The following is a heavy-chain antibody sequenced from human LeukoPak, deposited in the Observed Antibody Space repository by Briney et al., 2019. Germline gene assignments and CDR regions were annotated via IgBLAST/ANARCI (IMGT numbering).Heavy chain of an antibody. J-gene: IGHJ4*02. Sequence: ASVKVSCKVSGYTLTELSMHWVRQAPGKGLEWMGGFDPEDGETIYAQKFQGRVTMTEDTSTDTAYMELSSLRSEDRAVYYCATAQGTTMVRGVIITPPDYWGQGTLVTVSS. CDR2: FDPEDGET. D-gene: IGHD3-10*01. CDR1: GYTLTELS. CDR3: ATAQGTTMVRGVIITPPDY. V-gene: IGHV1-24*01.